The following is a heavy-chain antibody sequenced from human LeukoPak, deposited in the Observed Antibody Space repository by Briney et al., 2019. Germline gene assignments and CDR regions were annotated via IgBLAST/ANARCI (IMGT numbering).Heavy chain of an antibody. V-gene: IGHV4-61*08. CDR2: IYYSGST. J-gene: IGHJ4*02. CDR3: ARHDYGDYLGSFDY. D-gene: IGHD4-17*01. Sequence: SETLSLTCAVSGGSISSGGYYWSWIRQPPGKGLEWIGYIYYSGSTNYNPSLKSRVTISVDTSKNQFSLKLSSVTAADTAVYYCARHDYGDYLGSFDYWGQGTLVTVSS. CDR1: GGSISSGGYY.